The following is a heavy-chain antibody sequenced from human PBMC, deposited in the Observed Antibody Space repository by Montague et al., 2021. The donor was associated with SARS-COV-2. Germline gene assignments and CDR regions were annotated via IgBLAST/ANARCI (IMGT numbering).Heavy chain of an antibody. CDR1: GGSFNYYY. Sequence: SETLSLTCTVAGGSFNYYYWSWIRQPPGKGLEWIGDINHRGSTNYNPSLKTRVTISIDTSKNQFSLKLSSVTAADTAVYYCARARGGKIFGVIGASYCIDIWGQGTMVTVSS. D-gene: IGHD2-21*01. V-gene: IGHV4-34*01. CDR2: INHRGST. CDR3: ARARGGKIFGVIGASYCIDI. J-gene: IGHJ6*02.